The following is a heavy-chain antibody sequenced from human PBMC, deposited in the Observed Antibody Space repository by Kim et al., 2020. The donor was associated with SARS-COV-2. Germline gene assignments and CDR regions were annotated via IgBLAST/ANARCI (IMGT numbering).Heavy chain of an antibody. J-gene: IGHJ6*02. V-gene: IGHV4-34*01. Sequence: SETLSLTCAVYGGSFSGYYWSWIRQPPGKGLEWIGEINHSGSTNYNPSLKSRVTISVDTSKNQFSLKLSSVTAADTAVYYCARERKTGAVNYYYYYGMDVWGQGTTVTVSS. CDR2: INHSGST. CDR1: GGSFSGYY. CDR3: ARERKTGAVNYYYYYGMDV. D-gene: IGHD1-26*01.